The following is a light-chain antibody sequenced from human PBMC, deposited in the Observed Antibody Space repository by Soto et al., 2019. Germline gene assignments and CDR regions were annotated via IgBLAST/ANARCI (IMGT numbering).Light chain of an antibody. CDR2: GAS. CDR3: QQYGGSPRT. V-gene: IGKV3-20*01. Sequence: EIVLTQSPGTLYLSPGERATLSCRASQSVFNNNLAWYQQKPGQAPRLLMFGASSRATGIPDRFSGCGSGTDFTLTISRLESEDFAIYHCQQYGGSPRTFGQGTKLEIK. CDR1: QSVFNNN. J-gene: IGKJ2*01.